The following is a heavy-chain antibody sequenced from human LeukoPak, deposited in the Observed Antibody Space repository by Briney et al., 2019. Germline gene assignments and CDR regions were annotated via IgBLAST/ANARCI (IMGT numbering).Heavy chain of an antibody. V-gene: IGHV3-23*01. D-gene: IGHD3-3*01. J-gene: IGHJ4*02. Sequence: GGSLRLSCAASGLTFSSYAMSWVRQAPGKGLEWVSTISVASNTFYAGSVKRRFTISRDNSRNTVYLQMTSLRADDTAVYYCADYGVSGVRNNFYWGQGTLVTVSS. CDR3: ADYGVSGVRNNFY. CDR1: GLTFSSYA. CDR2: ISVASNT.